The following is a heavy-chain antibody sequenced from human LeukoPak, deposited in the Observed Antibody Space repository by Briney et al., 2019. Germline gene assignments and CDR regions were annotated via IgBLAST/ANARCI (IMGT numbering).Heavy chain of an antibody. Sequence: KPSETLSLTCTVSGGSISSYYWSWIRQPPGKGLEWIGYIYYSGSTNYNPSLKSRVTISLDTSKNQFSLKLSSVTAADTAVYYCARADVLLWFGELFYWGQGTLVTVSS. D-gene: IGHD3-10*01. CDR3: ARADVLLWFGELFY. CDR1: GGSISSYY. CDR2: IYYSGST. V-gene: IGHV4-59*01. J-gene: IGHJ4*02.